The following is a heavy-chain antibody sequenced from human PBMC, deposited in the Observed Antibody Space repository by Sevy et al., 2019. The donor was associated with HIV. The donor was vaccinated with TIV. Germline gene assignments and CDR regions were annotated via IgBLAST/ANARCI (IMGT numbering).Heavy chain of an antibody. Sequence: SETLSLTCAVYGGSFSGYYWSWIRQPPGKGLEWIGEINHSGSTNYNPSLKSRVTISVDTSKNQFSLKLSSVTAADTAVYYCARFMVQGAPDAFDIWGQRTMVTVSS. CDR3: ARFMVQGAPDAFDI. J-gene: IGHJ3*02. V-gene: IGHV4-34*01. CDR1: GGSFSGYY. D-gene: IGHD3-10*01. CDR2: INHSGST.